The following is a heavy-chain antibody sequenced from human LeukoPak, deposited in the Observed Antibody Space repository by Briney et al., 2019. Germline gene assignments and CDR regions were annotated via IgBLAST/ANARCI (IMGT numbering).Heavy chain of an antibody. V-gene: IGHV4-59*01. J-gene: IGHJ3*02. D-gene: IGHD3-22*01. CDR2: IYYSGST. CDR3: ARPFYYYDSSGYTLDAFDI. Sequence: SETLSLTCTVSGGSISSYYWSWIRQPPGKGLEWIGYIYYSGSTNYNPSLKSRVTISVDTSKNQFSLKLSSVTAADTAVYYCARPFYYYDSSGYTLDAFDIWGQGTMVTVSS. CDR1: GGSISSYY.